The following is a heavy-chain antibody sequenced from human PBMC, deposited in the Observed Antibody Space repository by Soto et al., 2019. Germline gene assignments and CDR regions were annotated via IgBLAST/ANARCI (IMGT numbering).Heavy chain of an antibody. V-gene: IGHV3-48*03. CDR2: ISSSGSTI. Sequence: SLRLSCAASGFTFSSYEMNWVRQAPGKGLEWVSYISSSGSTIYYADSVKGRFTISRDNAKNSLHLQMNSLRAEDTAVYYCARDRAMATIYYYYGMDVWGQGTTVTVSS. CDR3: ARDRAMATIYYYYGMDV. J-gene: IGHJ6*02. D-gene: IGHD5-12*01. CDR1: GFTFSSYE.